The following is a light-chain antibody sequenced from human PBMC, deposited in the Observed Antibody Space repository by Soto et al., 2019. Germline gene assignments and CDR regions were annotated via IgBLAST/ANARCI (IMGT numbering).Light chain of an antibody. CDR2: GAS. J-gene: IGKJ4*01. CDR1: QSVSSSY. Sequence: EIVLTQSPGTLSLSPGERATLSCRASQSVSSSYLAWYQQKPGQAPRLLFYGASSRATSIPDRFSGSGSGTDFTLTISRLEPEDFAVYYCQQYGSSPLTFGGGTKVEIK. V-gene: IGKV3-20*01. CDR3: QQYGSSPLT.